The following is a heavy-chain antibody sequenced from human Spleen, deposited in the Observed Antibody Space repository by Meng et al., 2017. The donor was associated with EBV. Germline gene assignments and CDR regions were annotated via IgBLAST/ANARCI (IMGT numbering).Heavy chain of an antibody. D-gene: IGHD1-14*01. CDR3: AGRDHAPLY. J-gene: IGHJ4*02. CDR2: IYSTGSS. V-gene: IGHV4-39*02. Sequence: HLHLRGSGPGQVKPSATLSLTGTVSGGSISSTSYYWGWIRQPPGKGLEWIGTIYSTGSSYYNPSLKSRATISLDTSDNHFSLKLTSVTAADTAVYYCAGRDHAPLYWGQGALVTVSS. CDR1: GGSISSTSYY.